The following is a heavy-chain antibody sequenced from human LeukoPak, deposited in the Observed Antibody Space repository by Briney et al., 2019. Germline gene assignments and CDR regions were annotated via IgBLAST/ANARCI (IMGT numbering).Heavy chain of an antibody. Sequence: SQTLSLTCTVSGGSISSGSYYWSWIRQPAGKGLEWIGRIYTSGSTNYNPSLKSRVTISVDTSKNQFSLKLSSATAADTAVYYCASGERGYSYGSSFYYYYGMDVWGQGTTVTVSS. J-gene: IGHJ6*02. CDR2: IYTSGST. D-gene: IGHD5-18*01. V-gene: IGHV4-61*02. CDR3: ASGERGYSYGSSFYYYYGMDV. CDR1: GGSISSGSYY.